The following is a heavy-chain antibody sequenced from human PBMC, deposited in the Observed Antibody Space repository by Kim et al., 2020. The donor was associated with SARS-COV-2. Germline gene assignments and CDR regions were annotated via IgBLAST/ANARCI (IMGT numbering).Heavy chain of an antibody. CDR1: GYTFTMNA. CDR2: INTDTGNP. J-gene: IGHJ4*02. Sequence: ASVKVSCKASGYTFTMNAISWVRQAPGQGLEWMGWINTDTGNPTYAQAFTRRFVFSVDTSVTTAYLQISSIEPEDTALYYCTRVIWGTYRYTDYWGQGTL. V-gene: IGHV7-4-1*02. D-gene: IGHD3-16*02. CDR3: TRVIWGTYRYTDY.